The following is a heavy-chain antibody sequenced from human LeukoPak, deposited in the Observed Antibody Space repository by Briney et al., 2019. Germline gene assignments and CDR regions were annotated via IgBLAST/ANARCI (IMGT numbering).Heavy chain of an antibody. D-gene: IGHD3-16*01. CDR3: AKDSSQGGDYFDY. CDR1: GFNFKNYA. CDR2: VNDSGVIT. Sequence: GGSLRLSCAATGFNFKNYAMTWARQAPGKGLEWVSAVNDSGVITYYSGSVKGRFTITRDNSKNTLYLQMNSLRAADTAIYYCAKDSSQGGDYFDYWGQGTLVTVSS. V-gene: IGHV3-23*01. J-gene: IGHJ4*02.